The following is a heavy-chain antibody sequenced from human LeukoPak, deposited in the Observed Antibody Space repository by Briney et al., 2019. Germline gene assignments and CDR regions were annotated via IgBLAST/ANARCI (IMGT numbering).Heavy chain of an antibody. CDR2: ISGGGSNT. D-gene: IGHD6-19*01. CDR1: GFTFSKYA. Sequence: PGGSLRLACAASGFTFSKYAMRWVRQAPGKGLEWVSVISGGGSNTQYADSVKGRFTISRDNAKNSLYLQMNSLRAEDTAVYYCARDESGYSNGWYVYWGQGTLVTVSS. J-gene: IGHJ4*02. V-gene: IGHV3-23*01. CDR3: ARDESGYSNGWYVY.